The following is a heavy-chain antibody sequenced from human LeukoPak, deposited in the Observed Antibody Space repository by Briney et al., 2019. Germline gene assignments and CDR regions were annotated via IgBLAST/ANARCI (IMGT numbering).Heavy chain of an antibody. CDR3: ASSPLYDFWSGYYRYYYYGMDV. CDR2: IYYSGST. CDR1: GGSISSGDYY. Sequence: SETLSLTCTVSGGSISSGDYYWSWIRQPPGKGLEWIGYIYYSGSTNYNPSLKSRVTISVDTSKNQFSLKLSSVTAADTAVYYCASSPLYDFWSGYYRYYYYGMDVWGQGTTVTVSS. V-gene: IGHV4-61*08. J-gene: IGHJ6*02. D-gene: IGHD3-3*01.